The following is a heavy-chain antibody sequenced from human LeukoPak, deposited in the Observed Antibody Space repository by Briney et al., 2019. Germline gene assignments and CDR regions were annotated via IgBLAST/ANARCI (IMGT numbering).Heavy chain of an antibody. CDR3: AREGGVPDY. CDR2: ISSSSSTI. J-gene: IGHJ4*02. Sequence: GGSLRLSCAASGFTFSGYSMNWVRQAPGKGLEWVSYISSSSSTIYYADSVKGRFTISRDNAKNSLYLQVNSLRAEDTAVYYCAREGGVPDYWGQGTLVTVSS. D-gene: IGHD3-10*01. V-gene: IGHV3-48*01. CDR1: GFTFSGYS.